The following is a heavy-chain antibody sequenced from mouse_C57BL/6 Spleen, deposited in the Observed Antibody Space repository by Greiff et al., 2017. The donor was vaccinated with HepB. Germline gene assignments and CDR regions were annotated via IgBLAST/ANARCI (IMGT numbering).Heavy chain of an antibody. CDR3: ATYDYGSWFAY. D-gene: IGHD2-4*01. J-gene: IGHJ3*01. V-gene: IGHV1-64*01. CDR1: GYTFTSYW. CDR2: IHPNSGST. Sequence: QVQLQQPGAELVKPGASVKLSCKASGYTFTSYWMHWVKQRPGQGLEWIGMIHPNSGSTNYNEKFKSKATLTVDKSSSTAYMQLSSLTSEDSAVYYCATYDYGSWFAYWGQGTLVTVSA.